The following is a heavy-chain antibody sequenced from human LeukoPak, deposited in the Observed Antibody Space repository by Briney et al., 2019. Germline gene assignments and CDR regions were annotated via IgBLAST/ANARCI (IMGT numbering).Heavy chain of an antibody. D-gene: IGHD6-19*01. CDR3: AKYRVGGWYPEYFQH. CDR1: GFSFSTYA. Sequence: GGSLRLSCAASGFSFSTYAMTWVRQAPGKGLEWISAIGSGGGGIQYADSVKGRFTISRDNSKDTLYLQMNSLRAEDTAVYYCAKYRVGGWYPEYFQHWGQGTLVTVSS. J-gene: IGHJ1*01. CDR2: IGSGGGGI. V-gene: IGHV3-23*05.